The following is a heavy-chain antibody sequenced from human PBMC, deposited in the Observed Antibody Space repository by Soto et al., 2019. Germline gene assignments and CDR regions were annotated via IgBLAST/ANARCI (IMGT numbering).Heavy chain of an antibody. V-gene: IGHV4-34*01. CDR2: INHSGST. J-gene: IGHJ6*02. CDR1: GGSFSGYY. Sequence: QVQLQQWGAGLLKPSETLSLTCAVYGGSFSGYYWSWIRQPPGKGLEWIGEINHSGSTDYNPSLKIQVTRSVDTCKNQFSLKLSSVTAADTAVYYCARWAGSVDLGAMDVWGQGTTVTVSS. CDR3: ARWAGSVDLGAMDV.